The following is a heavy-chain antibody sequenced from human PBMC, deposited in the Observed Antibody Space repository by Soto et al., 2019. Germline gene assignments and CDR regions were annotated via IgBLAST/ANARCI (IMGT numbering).Heavy chain of an antibody. CDR2: IYYSGST. J-gene: IGHJ5*02. CDR3: AREIDPPAQHWFDP. V-gene: IGHV4-59*01. CDR1: GGSISSYY. Sequence: SETLSLTCTVSGGSISSYYWSWIRQPPGKGLEWIGYIYYSGSTNYNPSLKSRVTISVDTSKNQFSLKLSSVTAADTAVYFCAREIDPPAQHWFDPWGQGTLVTVSS.